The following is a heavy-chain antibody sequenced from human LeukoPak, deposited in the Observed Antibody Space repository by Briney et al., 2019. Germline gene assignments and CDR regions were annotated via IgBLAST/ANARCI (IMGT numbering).Heavy chain of an antibody. CDR2: IKQDGSEK. CDR3: ARGMTTVTPRYMDV. V-gene: IGHV3-7*01. Sequence: GGSLRLSCAASGFTFSRYWMSWVRQAPGTVLEWLANIKQDGSEKYYVDSVEGRFTISRDNAKNSLYLQMNSLRVEDTAVYYCARGMTTVTPRYMDVWGKGTTVTVSS. J-gene: IGHJ6*03. CDR1: GFTFSRYW. D-gene: IGHD4-17*01.